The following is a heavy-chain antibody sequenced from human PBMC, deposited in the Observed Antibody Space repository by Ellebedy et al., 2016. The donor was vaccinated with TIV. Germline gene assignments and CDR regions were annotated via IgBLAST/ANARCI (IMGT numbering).Heavy chain of an antibody. J-gene: IGHJ4*02. Sequence: ASVKVSXXAAGYSFSDYYIQWVRQAPGHGLEWVGWINPDSGRTQDAQIFDGRVTLTRDTSISTAYMELNNLRFDDTAVYFCARGSGSFGLETTYLDYWGQGTLVTVSS. CDR1: GYSFSDYY. V-gene: IGHV1-2*02. CDR2: INPDSGRT. CDR3: ARGSGSFGLETTYLDY. D-gene: IGHD3-3*01.